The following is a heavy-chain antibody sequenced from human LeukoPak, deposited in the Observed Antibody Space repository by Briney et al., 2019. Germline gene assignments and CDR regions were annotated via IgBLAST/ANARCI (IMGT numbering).Heavy chain of an antibody. D-gene: IGHD5-24*01. CDR3: GGAGGSGWLQLDY. Sequence: SETLSLTCTVSGGSISSYYWSCIRQPAGKGLEWMGRIYTSGRTNYNTSLKSRVTMSVATSKIHFSLKLSSVTAADTAVYYCGGAGGSGWLQLDYWGQGTLVTVSS. CDR1: GGSISSYY. V-gene: IGHV4-4*07. J-gene: IGHJ4*02. CDR2: IYTSGRT.